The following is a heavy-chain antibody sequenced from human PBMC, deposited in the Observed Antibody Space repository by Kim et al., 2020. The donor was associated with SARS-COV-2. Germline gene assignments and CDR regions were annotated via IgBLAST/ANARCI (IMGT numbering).Heavy chain of an antibody. Sequence: SETLSLTCTVSGGSISSYYWSWIRQPPGKGLEWIGYIYYSGSTNYNPSLKSRVTISVDTSKNQFSLKLSSLTAADTAVYYCAGAQYSSSYHYYYMDVWG. D-gene: IGHD6-6*01. J-gene: IGHJ6*03. V-gene: IGHV4-59*01. CDR2: IYYSGST. CDR3: AGAQYSSSYHYYYMDV. CDR1: GGSISSYY.